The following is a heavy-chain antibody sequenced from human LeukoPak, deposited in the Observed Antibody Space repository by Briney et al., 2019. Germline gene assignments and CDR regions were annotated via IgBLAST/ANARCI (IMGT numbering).Heavy chain of an antibody. CDR1: GFTFSSYA. J-gene: IGHJ4*02. V-gene: IGHV3-30*04. D-gene: IGHD3-10*01. CDR3: AKVINYYGSGTLVDY. CDR2: ISYDGSNK. Sequence: GGSLRLSCAASGFTFSSYAMHWVRQAPGKGLEWVAVISYDGSNKYYADSVKGRFTISRDNSKNTLYLQMNSLRAEDTAVYYCAKVINYYGSGTLVDYWGQGTLVTVSS.